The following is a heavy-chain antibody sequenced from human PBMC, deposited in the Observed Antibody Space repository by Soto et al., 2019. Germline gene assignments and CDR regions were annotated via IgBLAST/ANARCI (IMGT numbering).Heavy chain of an antibody. CDR3: ARRWGRTFDY. V-gene: IGHV4-30-2*01. D-gene: IGHD7-27*01. CDR2: IYHSGST. J-gene: IGHJ4*02. Sequence: PSETLSLTCAVSGGSISSGGYSWSWIRQPPGKGLEWIGYIYHSGSTYYNPSLKSRVTISVDTSKNQFSLKLSSVTAADTAVYYCARRWGRTFDYWGQGTLVTVPQ. CDR1: GGSISSGGYS.